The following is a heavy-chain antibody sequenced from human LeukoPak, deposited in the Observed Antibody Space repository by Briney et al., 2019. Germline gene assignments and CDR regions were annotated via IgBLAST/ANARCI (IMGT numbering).Heavy chain of an antibody. Sequence: SETLSLTCAVSGRTIGGSSFYWGWNRHPPGKGREGIGSINYSGNGYYDPFLNGRLTMCVATSNNHFFLMLTLVTDEDAGFYCSARHLTTWGDNWGQGTVVIVSS. CDR3: ARHLTTWGDN. CDR1: GRTIGGSSFY. J-gene: IGHJ4*02. CDR2: INYSGNG. V-gene: IGHV4-39*01. D-gene: IGHD4-17*01.